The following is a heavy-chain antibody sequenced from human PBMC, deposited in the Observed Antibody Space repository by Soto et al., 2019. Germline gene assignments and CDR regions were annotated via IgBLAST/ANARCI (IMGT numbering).Heavy chain of an antibody. Sequence: GASVKVSCKASGYTFTGYYMHWVRQAPGQGLEWMGWINPNSGGTNYAQKFQGWVTMTRDTSISTAYMELSRLRSDDTAVYYCARGCGYSGYDSTDYYYYYGMDVWGQGTTVTVSS. J-gene: IGHJ6*02. D-gene: IGHD5-12*01. CDR3: ARGCGYSGYDSTDYYYYYGMDV. CDR2: INPNSGGT. CDR1: GYTFTGYY. V-gene: IGHV1-2*04.